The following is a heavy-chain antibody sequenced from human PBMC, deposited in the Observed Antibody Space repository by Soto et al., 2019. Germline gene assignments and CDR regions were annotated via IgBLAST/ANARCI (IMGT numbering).Heavy chain of an antibody. CDR3: ARLRGTHRRPDAFDI. D-gene: IGHD1-26*01. CDR2: ISAYNGNT. V-gene: IGHV1-18*04. CDR1: GYTFTIYG. Sequence: QVQLVQSGAEVKKPGASVKVSCKASGYTFTIYGISWVRQAPGQGLEWMGWISAYNGNTNYAQKLQGRVTMNTDTSTSTAYMELRSPRSDDTAVYYCARLRGTHRRPDAFDIWGKGTMVTVSS. J-gene: IGHJ3*02.